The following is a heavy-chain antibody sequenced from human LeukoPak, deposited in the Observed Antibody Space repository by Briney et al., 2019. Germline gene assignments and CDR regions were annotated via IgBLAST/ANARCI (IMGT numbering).Heavy chain of an antibody. V-gene: IGHV4-34*01. CDR2: INHSGST. CDR3: ARGSSSSPYYYYYYYMDV. J-gene: IGHJ6*03. Sequence: SETPSLTCAVYGGSFSGYYWSWIRQPPGKGLEWIGEINHSGSTNYNPSLKSRVTISVDTSKNQFSLKLSSVTAADTAVYYCARGSSSSPYYYYYYYMDVWGKGTTVTVSS. D-gene: IGHD6-13*01. CDR1: GGSFSGYY.